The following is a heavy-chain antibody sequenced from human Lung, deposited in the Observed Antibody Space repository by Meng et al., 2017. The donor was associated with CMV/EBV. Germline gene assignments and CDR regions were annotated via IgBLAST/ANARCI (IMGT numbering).Heavy chain of an antibody. CDR2: ISSGGTTI. V-gene: IGHV3-48*03. J-gene: IGHJ4*02. Sequence: SCEVSGFSSSSFEMNWVRQAPGKGLEWIAHISSGGTTINYADSVKGRFTISRDNANNSLFLQMNSLRVEDTAVYYCARKFSSSGLYWGQGTLVTVSS. CDR3: ARKFSSSGLY. D-gene: IGHD6-6*01. CDR1: GFSSSSFE.